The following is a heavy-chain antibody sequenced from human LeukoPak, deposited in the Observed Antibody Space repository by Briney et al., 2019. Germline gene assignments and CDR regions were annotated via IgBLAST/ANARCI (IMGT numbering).Heavy chain of an antibody. Sequence: SETLSLTCTVSGGSISSYYWSWIRQPPGKGLEWIGYIYYSGSTNYNPFLKSRVTISVDTSKNQFSLKLSSVTAADTAVYYCARSPKNDAFDIWGQGTMVTVSS. CDR1: GGSISSYY. CDR3: ARSPKNDAFDI. J-gene: IGHJ3*02. CDR2: IYYSGST. V-gene: IGHV4-59*01.